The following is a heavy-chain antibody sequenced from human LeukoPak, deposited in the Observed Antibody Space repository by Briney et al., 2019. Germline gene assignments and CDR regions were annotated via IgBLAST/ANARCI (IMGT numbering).Heavy chain of an antibody. J-gene: IGHJ2*01. CDR3: ARVRAYANFVGNFDL. D-gene: IGHD2-8*01. CDR1: GGSISSHY. CDR2: IWTTGST. Sequence: PSETLSLTCTASGGSISSHYWSWIRHPAGKRLEWLGRIWTTGSTAYNPSYKSRLTMSIDKSKNQFSLKLTSMTAADTAVYYCARVRAYANFVGNFDLWGRGALVTVSS. V-gene: IGHV4-4*07.